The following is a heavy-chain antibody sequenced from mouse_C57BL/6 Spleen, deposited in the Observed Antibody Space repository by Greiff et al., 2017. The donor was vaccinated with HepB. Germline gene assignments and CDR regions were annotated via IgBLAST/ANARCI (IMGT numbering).Heavy chain of an antibody. J-gene: IGHJ2*01. CDR1: GYAFTNYL. V-gene: IGHV1-54*01. CDR2: INPGSGGT. CDR3: ARGYYGTYFDY. D-gene: IGHD1-1*01. Sequence: VQRVESGAELVRPGTSVKVSCKASGYAFTNYLIEWVKQRPGQGLEWIGVINPGSGGTNYNEKFKGKATLTADKSSSTAYMQLSSLTSEDSAVYFCARGYYGTYFDYWGQGTTLTVSS.